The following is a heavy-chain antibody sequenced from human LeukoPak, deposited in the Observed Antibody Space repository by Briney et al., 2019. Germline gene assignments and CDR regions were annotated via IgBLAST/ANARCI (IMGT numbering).Heavy chain of an antibody. D-gene: IGHD3-3*01. CDR3: ARLLTYYDFWSGYISGGGMDV. J-gene: IGHJ6*02. V-gene: IGHV4-34*01. CDR1: GGSFSGYY. CDR2: INHSGST. Sequence: PSETLSLTCAVYGGSFSGYYWSWIRQPPGKGLEWIGEINHSGSTNYNPSLKSRVTISVDTSKNQFSLKLSSVTAAVTAVYYCARLLTYYDFWSGYISGGGMDVWGQGTTVTVSS.